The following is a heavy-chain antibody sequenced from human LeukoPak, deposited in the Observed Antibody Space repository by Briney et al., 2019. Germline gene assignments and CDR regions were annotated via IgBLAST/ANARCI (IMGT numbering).Heavy chain of an antibody. J-gene: IGHJ1*01. CDR2: IYYSGST. CDR1: GGSISSYY. V-gene: IGHV4-59*12. D-gene: IGHD3-10*01. Sequence: KASETLSLTCTVSGGSISSYYWNWIRQPPGKGLEWSGYIYYSGSTNYNPSLKSRVTISVDTSKNQFSLKLSSVTAADTAVYYCARGGGITMVRGDPEYFQHWGQGTLVTVSS. CDR3: ARGGGITMVRGDPEYFQH.